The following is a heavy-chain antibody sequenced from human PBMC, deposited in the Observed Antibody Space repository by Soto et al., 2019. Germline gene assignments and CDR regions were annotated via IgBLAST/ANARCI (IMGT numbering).Heavy chain of an antibody. CDR3: AVVDSTGNWFDP. CDR2: MYYSGTT. D-gene: IGHD3-22*01. V-gene: IGHV4-39*01. Sequence: QLQLQESGPGLVKPSETLSLTCTVSGGSISSSDFYWGWLRQPPGKGLDFIGSMYYSGTTYYNPSLKNRNTTSVDTSKNQISLKLISVTAADAAVEYCAVVDSTGNWFDPWGQGALVTVSS. CDR1: GGSISSSDFY. J-gene: IGHJ5*02.